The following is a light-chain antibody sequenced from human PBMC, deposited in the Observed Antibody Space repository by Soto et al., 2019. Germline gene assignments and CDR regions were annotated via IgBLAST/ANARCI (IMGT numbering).Light chain of an antibody. Sequence: QAVVTQEPSLTVSPGGTVTLTCASSTGAVTSNFYPNWLQQKPGQTPTTLITSTNIKRSWTPARFSGSLLGGKAALTVSSVQPEDEADYYCLLYSGGVWVFGGGTKLTVL. J-gene: IGLJ3*02. V-gene: IGLV7-43*01. CDR1: TGAVTSNFY. CDR2: STN. CDR3: LLYSGGVWV.